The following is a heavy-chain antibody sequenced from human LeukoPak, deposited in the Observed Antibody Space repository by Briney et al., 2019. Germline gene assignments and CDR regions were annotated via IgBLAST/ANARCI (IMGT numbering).Heavy chain of an antibody. CDR2: ISSSSTI. D-gene: IGHD6-13*01. V-gene: IGHV3-48*04. J-gene: IGHJ4*02. CDR1: GFTFSSYS. CDR3: ARDLTPWIAAAGSPFDY. Sequence: GGSLRLSCAASGFTFSSYSMNWVRQAPGKGLEWVSYISSSSTIYYADSVKGRFTISRDNAKNSLYLQMNSLRAEDTAVYYCARDLTPWIAAAGSPFDYWGQGTLVTVSS.